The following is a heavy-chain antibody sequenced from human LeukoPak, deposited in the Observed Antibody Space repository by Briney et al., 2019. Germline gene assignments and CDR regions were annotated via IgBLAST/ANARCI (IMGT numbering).Heavy chain of an antibody. CDR1: GYTFTSYY. J-gene: IGHJ2*01. Sequence: ASVKVSCKASGYTFTSYYMHWVRQAPGQGLEWMGIINPSGGSTSYAQKFQGRVTMTRDTSTSTVYMELSSLRSEDTAVYYCAVSPLRGYFDLWGRGTLVTVSS. D-gene: IGHD5-12*01. CDR3: AVSPLRGYFDL. V-gene: IGHV1-46*01. CDR2: INPSGGST.